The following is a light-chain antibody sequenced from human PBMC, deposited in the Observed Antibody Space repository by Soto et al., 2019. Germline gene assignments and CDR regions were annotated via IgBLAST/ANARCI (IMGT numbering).Light chain of an antibody. J-gene: IGLJ2*01. CDR3: SSYTSSSTQV. CDR2: DVS. V-gene: IGLV2-14*01. Sequence: QSVLTQPASVSGSPGQSITISCTGTSSDVGGYNYVSWYQQHPGKAPKLMIYDVSNRPSGVSNRFSGSKSGNTASLTISGLPAEDEADYYCSSYTSSSTQVFGGGTKLTVL. CDR1: SSDVGGYNY.